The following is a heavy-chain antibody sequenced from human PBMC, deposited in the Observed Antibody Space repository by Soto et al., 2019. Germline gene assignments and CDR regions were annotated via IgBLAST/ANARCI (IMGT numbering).Heavy chain of an antibody. CDR2: VNHSGGA. J-gene: IGHJ5*02. D-gene: IGHD6-25*01. CDR1: GGSYRDYY. CDR3: TRAERSPRSWFEP. Sequence: SETLSLTCGVDGGSYRDYYWIWVGQAPGKGLEWIGEVNHSGGATYNPSRQSRITISLDTSNNQFSLKLTSVTAAAPAMYFCTRAERSPRSWFEPWRQATQVTF. V-gene: IGHV4-34*01.